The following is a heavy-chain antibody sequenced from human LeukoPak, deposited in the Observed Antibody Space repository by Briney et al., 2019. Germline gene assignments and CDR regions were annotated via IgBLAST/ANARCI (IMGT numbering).Heavy chain of an antibody. Sequence: GGSLSLSCAASGFTFSSYSMNWVRQAPGKGLEWVSSISSSSSYIYYADSVKGRFTISRDNAKNSLYLQMNSLSAEDTAVYYCASYSGSYPYYFDYWGQGTLVTVSS. D-gene: IGHD1-26*01. J-gene: IGHJ4*02. V-gene: IGHV3-21*01. CDR3: ASYSGSYPYYFDY. CDR1: GFTFSSYS. CDR2: ISSSSSYI.